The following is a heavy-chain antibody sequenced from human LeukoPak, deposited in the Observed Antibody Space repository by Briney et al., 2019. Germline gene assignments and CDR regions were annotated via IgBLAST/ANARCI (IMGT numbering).Heavy chain of an antibody. CDR2: IWYDGSNK. CDR3: AKGRSNGGSYYHDAFDI. Sequence: GGSLRLSCAASGFTFSTYWMSWVRQAPGKGLEWVAVIWYDGSNKYYADSVKGRFTISRDNSKNTLYLQMNSLRAEDTAVYYCAKGRSNGGSYYHDAFDIWGQGTMVTVSS. D-gene: IGHD1-26*01. CDR1: GFTFSTYW. V-gene: IGHV3-33*06. J-gene: IGHJ3*02.